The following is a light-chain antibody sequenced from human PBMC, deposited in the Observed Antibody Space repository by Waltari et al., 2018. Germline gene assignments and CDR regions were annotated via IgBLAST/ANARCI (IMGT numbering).Light chain of an antibody. CDR1: SGHSSNV. CDR2: VNSAGSH. Sequence: QLVLTQSPSASASLGASVTLTCTLSSGHSSNVIAWLQQQPEKGPRYLMKVNSAGSHSKGDEIPDRFSGSSSGAERYLTISSLQAEDEADYYCQTGGHGTWVFGGGTKLTVL. V-gene: IGLV4-69*01. CDR3: QTGGHGTWV. J-gene: IGLJ3*02.